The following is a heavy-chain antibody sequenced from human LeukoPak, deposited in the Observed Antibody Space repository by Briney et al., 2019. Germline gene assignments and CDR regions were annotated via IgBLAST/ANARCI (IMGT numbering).Heavy chain of an antibody. CDR3: ARGSRSYYDGSGYCY. Sequence: PGGSLRLSCAASGFTFSSYGMHWVRQAPGKGLEWVAVIWYDGSNKYYADSVKGRFTISRDNSKNTLYLQMNSLRAEDTAVYYCARGSRSYYDGSGYCYWGQGTLVTVSS. D-gene: IGHD3-22*01. CDR2: IWYDGSNK. V-gene: IGHV3-33*01. CDR1: GFTFSSYG. J-gene: IGHJ4*02.